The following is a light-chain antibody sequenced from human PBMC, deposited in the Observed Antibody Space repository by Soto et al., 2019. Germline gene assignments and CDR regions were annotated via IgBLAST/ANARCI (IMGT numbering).Light chain of an antibody. V-gene: IGKV3-11*01. CDR2: DAS. J-gene: IGKJ5*01. Sequence: IVLTHSPVTLSLSPWERATLSCRASQSVSSYLAWYQQKPGQAPRLLIYDASNRATGIPARFSGSGSGTDFTLTISSLEPEDFAVYYCQQRSNWPPINFGQGTRLEIK. CDR1: QSVSSY. CDR3: QQRSNWPPIN.